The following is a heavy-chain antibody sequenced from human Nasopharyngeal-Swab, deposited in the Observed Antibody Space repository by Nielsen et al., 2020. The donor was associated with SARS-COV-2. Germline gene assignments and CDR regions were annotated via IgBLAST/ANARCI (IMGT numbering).Heavy chain of an antibody. V-gene: IGHV3-23*01. Sequence: GESLKISCAASGFTFDDYAMSWVRQAPGKGLEWVSPISGGGGSTYYADSVKGRFTISRDDARNTLYLQMNSLRAEDTALYYCTRDLNHKIDYWGQGTLVTVSS. D-gene: IGHD1-14*01. CDR3: TRDLNHKIDY. CDR2: ISGGGGST. J-gene: IGHJ4*02. CDR1: GFTFDDYA.